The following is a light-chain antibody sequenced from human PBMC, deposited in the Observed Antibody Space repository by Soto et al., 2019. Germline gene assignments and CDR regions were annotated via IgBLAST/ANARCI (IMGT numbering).Light chain of an antibody. Sequence: QSVLTQPASVSGSPGQSITISCTGTSNDVGGYNYVSWYQHHPGKAPKLVIYEASNRPSGVSNRFSGSKSGNTASLTISGLQAGDEADYYCASYTSSSSYVFGTGTKVTVL. CDR1: SNDVGGYNY. CDR2: EAS. CDR3: ASYTSSSSYV. V-gene: IGLV2-14*01. J-gene: IGLJ1*01.